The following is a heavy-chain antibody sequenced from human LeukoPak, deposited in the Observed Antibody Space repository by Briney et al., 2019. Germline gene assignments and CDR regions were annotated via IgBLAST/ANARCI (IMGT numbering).Heavy chain of an antibody. D-gene: IGHD1/OR15-1a*01. CDR3: VKVITGWNTFAFDL. V-gene: IGHV3-43*02. CDR2: IGGNGGLT. CDR1: GFTFEDYT. J-gene: IGHJ3*01. Sequence: GGSLRLSCVASGFTFEDYTMLWVRQAPGKGPEWVSLIGGNGGLTFYGDSVEGRFTISRDNGRDSVYLQMNSLRTEDTALYYCVKVITGWNTFAFDLWGPGTMVTVS.